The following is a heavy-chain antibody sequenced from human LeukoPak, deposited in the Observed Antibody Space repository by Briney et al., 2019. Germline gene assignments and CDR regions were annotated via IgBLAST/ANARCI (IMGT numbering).Heavy chain of an antibody. J-gene: IGHJ4*02. Sequence: SETLSLTCTVSGYSISSGYYWGWIRPPPGKGLEWIGSIYHSGSTYYNPSLKSRVTISVDTSKNQFSLKLSSVTAADTAVYYCARGSADCSGGSCYVPRRLAFDYWGQGTLVTVSS. D-gene: IGHD2-15*01. CDR3: ARGSADCSGGSCYVPRRLAFDY. V-gene: IGHV4-38-2*02. CDR1: GYSISSGYY. CDR2: IYHSGST.